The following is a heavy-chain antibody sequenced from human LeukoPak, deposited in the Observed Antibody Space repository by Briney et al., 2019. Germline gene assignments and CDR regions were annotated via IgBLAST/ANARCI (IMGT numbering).Heavy chain of an antibody. J-gene: IGHJ6*03. CDR2: IKSKTDGGTA. CDR3: TPDLMDV. CDR1: GFPFTNAW. V-gene: IGHV3-15*01. Sequence: PGGSLRLSXVVSGFPFTNAWMSWVRQAPGKGLEWVGRIKSKTDGGTADYAAPVRGRFTMWRDDARSALYLQMNSLQTEDTAVYYCTPDLMDVWGKGTTVTVSS.